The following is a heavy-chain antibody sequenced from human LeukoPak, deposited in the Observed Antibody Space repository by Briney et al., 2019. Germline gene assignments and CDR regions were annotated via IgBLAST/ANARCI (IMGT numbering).Heavy chain of an antibody. J-gene: IGHJ4*02. CDR1: GFTFSSYW. Sequence: GGSLRLSCAASGFTFSSYWMSWVRQAPGKGLEWVSAISGSGGSTYYADSVKGRFTISRDNSKNTLYLQMNSLRAEDTAVYYCATDPRKYYFDYWGQGTLVTVSS. CDR3: ATDPRKYYFDY. V-gene: IGHV3-23*01. CDR2: ISGSGGST.